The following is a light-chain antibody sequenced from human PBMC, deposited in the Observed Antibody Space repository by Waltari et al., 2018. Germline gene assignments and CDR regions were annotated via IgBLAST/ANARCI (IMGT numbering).Light chain of an antibody. V-gene: IGLV2-23*01. J-gene: IGLJ1*01. CDR2: EGS. CDR3: CSYAGSSTYV. Sequence: QSALTQPASVSGSPGQSITIPCPGTSSDFGSYNLFSWYQQHPGKAPKLMIYEGSKRPSGVSNRFSGSKSGNTASLTISGLQAEDEADYYCCSYAGSSTYVFGTGTKVTVL. CDR1: SSDFGSYNL.